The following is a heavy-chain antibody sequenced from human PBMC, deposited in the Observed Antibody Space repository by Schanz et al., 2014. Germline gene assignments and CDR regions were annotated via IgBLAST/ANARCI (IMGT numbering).Heavy chain of an antibody. CDR2: ITGSGAT. CDR3: AKRNHDMQSLPLDY. J-gene: IGHJ4*02. D-gene: IGHD3-9*01. V-gene: IGHV3-23*01. CDR1: GFTFRVFA. Sequence: VQLLESGGGLVQPGGSLRLSCAASGFTFRVFAMNWVRQAPGKGLEWVSIITGSGATYYADSVKGRFTISRDNSKNTLYLQMNSLSAEDTAVYYCAKRNHDMQSLPLDYWGQGTLVNVSS.